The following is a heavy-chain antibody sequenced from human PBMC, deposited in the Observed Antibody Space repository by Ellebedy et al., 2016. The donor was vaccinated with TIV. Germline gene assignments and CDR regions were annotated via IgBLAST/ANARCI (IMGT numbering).Heavy chain of an antibody. CDR2: IKQDGSEK. D-gene: IGHD6-19*01. J-gene: IGHJ4*02. CDR3: ARLRSGWSFFDY. Sequence: PGGSLRLSCAASGFTFSSYWMSWVRQAPGKGLECVANIKQDGSEKYYVDSVKGRFTISRDNAKNSLYLQMNSLRAKDTAVYYCARLRSGWSFFDYWGQGTLVTVSS. CDR1: GFTFSSYW. V-gene: IGHV3-7*03.